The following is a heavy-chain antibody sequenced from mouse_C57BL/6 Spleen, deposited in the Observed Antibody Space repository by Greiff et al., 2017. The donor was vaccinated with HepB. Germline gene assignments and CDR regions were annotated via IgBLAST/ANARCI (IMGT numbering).Heavy chain of an antibody. V-gene: IGHV1-52*01. CDR2: IDPSDSET. CDR1: GYTFTSYW. Sequence: QVQLKQPGAELVRPGSSVKLSCKASGYTFTSYWMHWVKQRPIQGLEWIGNIDPSDSETHYNQKFKDKATLTVDKSSSTAYMQLSSLTSEDSAVYYCARDYLGHYAMDYWGQGTSVTVSS. D-gene: IGHD2-13*01. CDR3: ARDYLGHYAMDY. J-gene: IGHJ4*01.